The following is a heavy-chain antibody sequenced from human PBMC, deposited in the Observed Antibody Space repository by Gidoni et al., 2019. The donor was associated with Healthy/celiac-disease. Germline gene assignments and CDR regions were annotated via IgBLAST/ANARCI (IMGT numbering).Heavy chain of an antibody. CDR3: ARGPPGELLYADY. V-gene: IGHV1-2*02. J-gene: IGHJ4*02. Sequence: VQLVQSGAEVHNPGASVKVSCKASAYPFTGYYMHWVRQAPGQGLAWMGWINPNSGGTNYAQKFQGRVTMTRDTSISTAYMELSRLRSDDTAVYYCARGPPGELLYADYWGQGTLVTVSS. D-gene: IGHD3-10*01. CDR2: INPNSGGT. CDR1: AYPFTGYY.